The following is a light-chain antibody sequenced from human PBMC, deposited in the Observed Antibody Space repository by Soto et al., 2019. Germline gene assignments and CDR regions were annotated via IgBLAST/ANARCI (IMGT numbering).Light chain of an antibody. CDR1: QSVSSSY. J-gene: IGKJ3*01. CDR2: GAS. Sequence: EIVLTQSPGTLSLSPGERATLSCRASQSVSSSYLAWYQQKPGQAPRLLIYGASSRATGIPDRFSGSGSGTDFTLTISRLEPEDFAVYYCQQYGSSLIFTFGPVNKVDIK. CDR3: QQYGSSLIFT. V-gene: IGKV3-20*01.